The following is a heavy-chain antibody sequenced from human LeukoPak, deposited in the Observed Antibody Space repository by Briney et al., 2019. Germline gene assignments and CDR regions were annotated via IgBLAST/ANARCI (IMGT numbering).Heavy chain of an antibody. CDR2: IYTSGST. CDR1: GGSISSYY. V-gene: IGHV4-4*07. CDR3: ARSNSYGYRFDY. J-gene: IGHJ4*02. D-gene: IGHD5-18*01. Sequence: SETLPLICTVSGGSISSYYWSWIRQPAGKGLEWIGRIYTSGSTNYNPSLKSRVTMSVDTSKNQFSLKLSSVTAADTAVYYCARSNSYGYRFDYWGQGTLVTVSS.